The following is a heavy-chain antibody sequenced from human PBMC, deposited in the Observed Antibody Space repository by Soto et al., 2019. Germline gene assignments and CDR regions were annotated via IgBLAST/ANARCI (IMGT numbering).Heavy chain of an antibody. D-gene: IGHD3-10*01. Sequence: EEQLLESGGGLVQPGGSLRLSCTASGFAFRNYAMSWVRQTPEKGLEWVSVVNSGSDKTYYADYVRGRFTMSRDNSKNTLYLQMGRLRAEDTALYYCATAGAAHAFHIWGQGTMVTVSS. J-gene: IGHJ3*02. CDR2: VNSGSDKT. CDR3: ATAGAAHAFHI. CDR1: GFAFRNYA. V-gene: IGHV3-23*01.